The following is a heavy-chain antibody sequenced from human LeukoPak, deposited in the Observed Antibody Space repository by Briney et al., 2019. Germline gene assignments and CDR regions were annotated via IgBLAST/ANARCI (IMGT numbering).Heavy chain of an antibody. Sequence: SETLSLTCTVSGGSISSYYWSWIRQPPGKGLEWLGYIYYSGSTNYNPSLKSRVTISVDTSKKQFSLKLNSVTAADTAVYYCARLAGGNVAVSGAFDYWGQGALVTVSS. CDR1: GGSISSYY. V-gene: IGHV4-59*12. J-gene: IGHJ4*02. CDR3: ARLAGGNVAVSGAFDY. CDR2: IYYSGST. D-gene: IGHD6-19*01.